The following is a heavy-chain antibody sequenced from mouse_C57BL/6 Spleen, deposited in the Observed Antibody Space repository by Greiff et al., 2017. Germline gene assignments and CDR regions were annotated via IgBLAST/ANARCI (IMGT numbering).Heavy chain of an antibody. D-gene: IGHD1-1*01. Sequence: QVQLQQPGAELVKPGASVKMSCTASGYTFTSYWITWVKQRPGQGLEWIGDIYPGSGSTNYNEKFKSKATLTVDTSSSTAYMQLSSLTSVDSAVYYCARRYYCSSYFYYAMDYWCQGTSVTFSS. CDR3: ARRYYCSSYFYYAMDY. CDR2: IYPGSGST. J-gene: IGHJ4*01. CDR1: GYTFTSYW. V-gene: IGHV1-55*01.